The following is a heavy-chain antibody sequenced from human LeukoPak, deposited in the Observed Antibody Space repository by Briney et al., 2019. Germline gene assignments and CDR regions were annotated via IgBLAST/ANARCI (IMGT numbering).Heavy chain of an antibody. J-gene: IGHJ5*02. CDR3: ARYGDSRGWYRFVR. CDR1: GFTFDDYA. CDR2: ISWNSGSI. D-gene: IGHD6-19*01. V-gene: IGHV3-9*01. Sequence: PGRSLSLSCAASGFTFDDYARNWVRQAPGKGLEWVSDISWNSGSIGNAASVRGRFTIARDNAKNSLHLQMNTLRAEDTAVYYCARYGDSRGWYRFVRWGQGALVTDCS.